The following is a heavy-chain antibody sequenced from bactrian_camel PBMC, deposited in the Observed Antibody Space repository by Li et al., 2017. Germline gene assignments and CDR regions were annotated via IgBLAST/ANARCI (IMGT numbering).Heavy chain of an antibody. CDR2: IYRAGGST. J-gene: IGHJ4*01. V-gene: IGHV3S1*01. Sequence: HVQLVESGEGAVQAGGSLRLSCAASGSGYISGTYCLGWFRQVPGKEREGVAAIYRAGGSTFYADSVKGRFTISQDNAKNTLYLQMNSLKPEDTAMYYCALQYGDIFRHQRGQGTQVTVS. D-gene: IGHD6*01. CDR3: ALQYGDIFRHQ. CDR1: GSGYISGTYC.